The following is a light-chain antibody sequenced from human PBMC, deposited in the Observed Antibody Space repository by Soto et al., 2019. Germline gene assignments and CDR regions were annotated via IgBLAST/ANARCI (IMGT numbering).Light chain of an antibody. V-gene: IGKV3-20*01. Sequence: DIVLTQSPGTLSLSPGERTTLFCSASQSINSNFLACYQQKPGQAPRLLMYGASIRATGTPDRVSGSRSGRDFTLTISRLEPDDFAQYFGANYGSPPVTVGGGPKVGIK. CDR2: GAS. J-gene: IGKJ4*01. CDR3: ANYGSPPVT. CDR1: QSINSNF.